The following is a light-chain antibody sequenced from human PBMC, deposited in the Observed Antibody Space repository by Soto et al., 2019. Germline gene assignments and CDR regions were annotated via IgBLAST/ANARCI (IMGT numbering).Light chain of an antibody. Sequence: QSALTQPPSAXGSPGQSVTISCTGTSSDVGGYNYASWYQQHPGKAPKLMIYEVSKRPSGVPDRFSGSKSGNTASLTVSGLQAEDEADYYCSSYAGSTYVFGTGNKVTVL. V-gene: IGLV2-8*01. CDR3: SSYAGSTYV. J-gene: IGLJ1*01. CDR2: EVS. CDR1: SSDVGGYNY.